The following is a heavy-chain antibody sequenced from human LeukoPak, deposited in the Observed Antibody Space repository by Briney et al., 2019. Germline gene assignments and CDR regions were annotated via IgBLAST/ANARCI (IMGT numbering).Heavy chain of an antibody. Sequence: PSETLSLTCVVSGGSISSGVYSWSWIRQPPGKGLEWIGYIYHSETTYYNPSLKSRVTISVDTSKNQFSLKLSSVTAADTAVYYCARADTQDIWFGELLPRGGEYYFDYWGQGTLVTVSS. J-gene: IGHJ4*02. D-gene: IGHD3-10*01. CDR2: IYHSETT. CDR1: GGSISSGVYS. V-gene: IGHV4-30-2*01. CDR3: ARADTQDIWFGELLPRGGEYYFDY.